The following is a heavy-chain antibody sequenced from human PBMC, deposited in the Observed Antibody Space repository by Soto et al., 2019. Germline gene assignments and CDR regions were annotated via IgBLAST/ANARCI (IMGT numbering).Heavy chain of an antibody. CDR2: IWYDGSKG. Sequence: ESGGGVVQPGRSLRLSCAASGFTFSSYGMHWVRQAPGKGLEWVAVIWYDGSKGFYADSVKGRFTISRDNSKNTLFLQMNSLRAEDTAVYYCASLVRGYWGQGTLVTVSS. J-gene: IGHJ4*02. V-gene: IGHV3-33*01. CDR3: ASLVRGY. CDR1: GFTFSSYG. D-gene: IGHD6-13*01.